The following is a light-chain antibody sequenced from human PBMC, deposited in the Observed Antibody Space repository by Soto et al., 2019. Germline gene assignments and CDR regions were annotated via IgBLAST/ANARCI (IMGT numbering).Light chain of an antibody. CDR1: QSISNW. CDR2: KAP. CDR3: QQYVSYSRT. J-gene: IGKJ1*01. V-gene: IGKV1-5*03. Sequence: DIQMTQSTSTLPASVGDRVTITCRASQSISNWLAWYQQKPGKAPKLLIYKAPSLEGGVPSRFGGSGSGTEFTLTISGLQPDDFAPYYCQQYVSYSRTFGQGTKVEIK.